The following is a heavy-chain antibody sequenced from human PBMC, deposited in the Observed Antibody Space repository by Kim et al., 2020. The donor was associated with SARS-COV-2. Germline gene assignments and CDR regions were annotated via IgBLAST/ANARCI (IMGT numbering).Heavy chain of an antibody. V-gene: IGHV3-30*04. J-gene: IGHJ3*02. CDR2: ISYDGSNK. CDR3: ARDGPEYYYEAPFDAFD. Sequence: GGSLRLSCAASGFTFSSYAMHWVRQAPGKGLEWVAVISYDGSNKYYADSVKGRFTISRDNSKNTLYLQMNSLRAEDTAVYYCARDGPEYYYEAPFDAFD. D-gene: IGHD3-22*01. CDR1: GFTFSSYA.